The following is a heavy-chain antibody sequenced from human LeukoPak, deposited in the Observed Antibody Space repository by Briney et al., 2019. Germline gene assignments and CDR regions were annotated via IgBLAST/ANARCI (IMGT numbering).Heavy chain of an antibody. CDR3: ARGYTSSSEPFDY. J-gene: IGHJ4*02. CDR1: GGSISSYY. D-gene: IGHD6-6*01. CDR2: IYYRGST. V-gene: IGHV4-59*01. Sequence: SETLSLTCTVSGGSISSYYWSWLRGPPGKGLEWIGYIYYRGSTNYNPSLKSRVTISVDTSKNQFSLKLASVTAADTAVYYCARGYTSSSEPFDYWGQGTLVTVSS.